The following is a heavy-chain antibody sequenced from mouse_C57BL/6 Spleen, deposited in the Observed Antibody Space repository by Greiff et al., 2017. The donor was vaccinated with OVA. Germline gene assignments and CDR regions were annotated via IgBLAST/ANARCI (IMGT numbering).Heavy chain of an antibody. Sequence: QVHVKQSGAELVRPGASVTLSCKASGYTFTDYEMHWVKQTPVHGLEWIGAIDPETGGTAYNQKFKGKAILTADKSSSTAYMELRILTSEDSAVYYCTIPVLITTVVDPNWYFDVWGTGTTVTVSS. D-gene: IGHD1-1*01. V-gene: IGHV1-15*01. CDR3: TIPVLITTVVDPNWYFDV. CDR1: GYTFTDYE. CDR2: IDPETGGT. J-gene: IGHJ1*03.